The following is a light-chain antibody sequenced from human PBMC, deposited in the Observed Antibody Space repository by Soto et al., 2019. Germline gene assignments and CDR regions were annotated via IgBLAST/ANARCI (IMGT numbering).Light chain of an antibody. CDR2: GAS. CDR1: QSVTSSS. Sequence: EIVLTQFPGTLSLSPGERATLSCRASQSVTSSSLAWYQQKVGRAPRVLIYGASNRATGIPDRFSGSGSGPDFTLTISSLEPEDFAVYYCQQRSNGITFGQGTRLEI. CDR3: QQRSNGIT. J-gene: IGKJ5*01. V-gene: IGKV3D-20*02.